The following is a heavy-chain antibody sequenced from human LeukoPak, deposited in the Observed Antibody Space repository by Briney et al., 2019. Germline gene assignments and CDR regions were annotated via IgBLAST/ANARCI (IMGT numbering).Heavy chain of an antibody. Sequence: ASVKVSCKASGGTFSSYAISWVRQAPGQGLEWMGGIIPIFGTANYAQKFQGRVTMTEDTSTHTAYMELSSLRSEDTAVYYCATTGYGSGSYSWWFDPWGQGTLVTVSS. V-gene: IGHV1-69*06. CDR3: ATTGYGSGSYSWWFDP. D-gene: IGHD3-10*01. CDR1: GGTFSSYA. J-gene: IGHJ5*02. CDR2: IIPIFGTA.